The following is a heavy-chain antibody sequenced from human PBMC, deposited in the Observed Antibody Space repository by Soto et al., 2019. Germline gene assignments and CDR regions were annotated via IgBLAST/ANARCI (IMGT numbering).Heavy chain of an antibody. V-gene: IGHV4-30-4*01. CDR1: GGSISSGDYY. D-gene: IGHD5-18*01. J-gene: IGHJ4*02. CDR3: ASGGGYSYGYLPDY. Sequence: QVQLQESGPGLVKPSQTLSLTCTVSGGSISSGDYYWCWFRQPPGKGLEWIGYTYYSGSTYYNPSLKSRVTLSVDTSKNQFSLKLSSVTAADTAVYYCASGGGYSYGYLPDYWGQGTLVTVSS. CDR2: TYYSGST.